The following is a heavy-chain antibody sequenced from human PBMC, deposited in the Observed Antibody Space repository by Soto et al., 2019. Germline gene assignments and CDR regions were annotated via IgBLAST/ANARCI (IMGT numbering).Heavy chain of an antibody. J-gene: IGHJ4*02. V-gene: IGHV4-34*01. CDR2: INHSGST. Sequence: PSETLSLTCAVYGGSFSGYYWSWIRQPPGKGLEWIGEINHSGSTNYNPSLKSRVTISVDTSKNQFSLKLSSVTAADTAVYYCAREYCDFWSGYYNYWGQGTLVTVSS. CDR1: GGSFSGYY. D-gene: IGHD3-3*01. CDR3: AREYCDFWSGYYNY.